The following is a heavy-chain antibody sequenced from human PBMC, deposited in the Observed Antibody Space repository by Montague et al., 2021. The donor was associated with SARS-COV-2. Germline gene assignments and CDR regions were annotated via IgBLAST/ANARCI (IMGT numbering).Heavy chain of an antibody. D-gene: IGHD3-22*01. CDR2: IKQDGSEK. V-gene: IGHV3-7*05. CDR1: GFTFSTFW. Sequence: SLRLSCAASGFTFSTFWMTWVRQVPGKGLEWVANIKQDGSEKYYVDSVKGRFTISRDNAKNSLYLQLDSLRSDDTAVYYCARGYDSSGYQYWGQGTLVTVSS. CDR3: ARGYDSSGYQY. J-gene: IGHJ4*02.